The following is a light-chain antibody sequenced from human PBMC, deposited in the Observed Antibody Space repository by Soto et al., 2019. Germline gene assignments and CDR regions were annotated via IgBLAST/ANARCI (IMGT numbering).Light chain of an antibody. CDR2: DND. V-gene: IGLV1-51*01. CDR1: TSNIGTYY. Sequence: QTVVTQPPSVSAAPGQKVTISCSGSTSNIGTYYVSWYQHLPGTAPRVVIYDNDKRPSGIPDRFSGSKSGTSATLGITGLQTGDEADYYCAAWDNSLSVVLFGEGTKLTVL. J-gene: IGLJ2*01. CDR3: AAWDNSLSVVL.